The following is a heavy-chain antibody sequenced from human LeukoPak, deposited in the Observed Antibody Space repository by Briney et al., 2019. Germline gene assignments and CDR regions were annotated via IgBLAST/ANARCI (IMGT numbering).Heavy chain of an antibody. D-gene: IGHD1-7*01. J-gene: IGHJ5*02. V-gene: IGHV4-39*01. Sequence: KPSETLSLTCTVSGGSISSSSYYWGWIRQPPGKGLEWIGSIYYSGSTYYNPSLKSRVTISVDTSKNQISLKLSSVTAADTAVYYCARRLELQFDPWGQGTLVTVSS. CDR2: IYYSGST. CDR3: ARRLELQFDP. CDR1: GGSISSSSYY.